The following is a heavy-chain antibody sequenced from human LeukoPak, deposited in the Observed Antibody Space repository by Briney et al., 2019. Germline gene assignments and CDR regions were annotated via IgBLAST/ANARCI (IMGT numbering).Heavy chain of an antibody. Sequence: ASVKVSCKASGYTFTGYYMHWVRQAPGQGLEWMGWINPNSGGTNYAQKFQGRVTMTRDTSTSTVYMELSSLRSEDTAVYYCARDLYSSSWYGDYWGQGTLVTVSS. CDR3: ARDLYSSSWYGDY. D-gene: IGHD6-13*01. J-gene: IGHJ4*02. V-gene: IGHV1-2*02. CDR2: INPNSGGT. CDR1: GYTFTGYY.